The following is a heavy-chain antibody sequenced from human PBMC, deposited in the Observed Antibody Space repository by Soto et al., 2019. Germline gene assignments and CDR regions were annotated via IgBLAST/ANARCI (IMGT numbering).Heavy chain of an antibody. Sequence: EVQLVLSGAEVKKPGESPKISCKGSGYSFTSYWIGWVRQMPGKGLEWMGIIYPVDSDTRYSPPFHGQVTISADKSISTAYLQWSSLKASDTAMYYCARQGIGYSSGWYSVGWFDPWGQGTLVTVSS. D-gene: IGHD6-19*01. CDR2: IYPVDSDT. J-gene: IGHJ5*02. V-gene: IGHV5-51*01. CDR3: ARQGIGYSSGWYSVGWFDP. CDR1: GYSFTSYW.